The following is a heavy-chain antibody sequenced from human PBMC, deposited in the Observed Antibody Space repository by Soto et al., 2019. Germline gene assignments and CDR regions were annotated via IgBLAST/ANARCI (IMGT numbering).Heavy chain of an antibody. Sequence: EVQLLESGGGLVQPGGSLRLSCAASGLTFSSYAMNWVRQAPGRGLEWVPVISGSGGSTYYADSVKGRFTISRDNFKNTLYLQMNRLRAEDTAVYYCARRSSGWYFDYWGQGTLVTVSS. V-gene: IGHV3-23*01. CDR3: ARRSSGWYFDY. CDR2: ISGSGGST. D-gene: IGHD6-19*01. CDR1: GLTFSSYA. J-gene: IGHJ4*02.